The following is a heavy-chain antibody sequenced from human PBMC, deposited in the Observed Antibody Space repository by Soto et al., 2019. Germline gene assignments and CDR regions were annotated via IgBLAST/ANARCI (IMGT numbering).Heavy chain of an antibody. J-gene: IGHJ3*02. CDR1: GGTFSSYA. D-gene: IGHD1-26*01. CDR2: SIPIFGTA. V-gene: IGHV1-69*12. Sequence: QVQLVQSGAEVKKPGSSVKVSCKASGGTFSSYAISWVRQAPGQGLEWMGGSIPIFGTANYAQKFQGRVTITADESTSTAYMELSSLRSEDTAVYYCAEQVGAPTRGAFDIWGQGTMVTVSS. CDR3: AEQVGAPTRGAFDI.